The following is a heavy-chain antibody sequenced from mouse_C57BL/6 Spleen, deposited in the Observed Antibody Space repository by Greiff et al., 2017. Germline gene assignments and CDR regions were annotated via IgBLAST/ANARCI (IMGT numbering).Heavy chain of an antibody. J-gene: IGHJ4*01. CDR3: ARASYSNLYAMDY. CDR1: GYSITSGYY. D-gene: IGHD2-5*01. CDR2: ISYDGSN. V-gene: IGHV3-6*01. Sequence: EVKLEESGPGLVKPSQSLSLTCSVTGYSITSGYYWNWIRQFPGNKLEWMGYISYDGSNNYNPSLKNRISITRDTSKNQFFLKLNSLTTEDTATYYCARASYSNLYAMDYWGQGTSVTVSS.